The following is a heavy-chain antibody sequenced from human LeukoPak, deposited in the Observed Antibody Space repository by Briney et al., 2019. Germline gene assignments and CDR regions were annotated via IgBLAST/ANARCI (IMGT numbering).Heavy chain of an antibody. Sequence: GGSLRLSCAASGFTFGTYNMNWIRQAPGKGLEWVSYTSFSSSTIHYADSVKGRFTISRDNAKNSLYLQMNSLRDEDTAVYYCATKMATKGSFEYWGQGTLVTVSS. J-gene: IGHJ4*02. D-gene: IGHD5-24*01. CDR1: GFTFGTYN. V-gene: IGHV3-48*02. CDR3: ATKMATKGSFEY. CDR2: TSFSSSTI.